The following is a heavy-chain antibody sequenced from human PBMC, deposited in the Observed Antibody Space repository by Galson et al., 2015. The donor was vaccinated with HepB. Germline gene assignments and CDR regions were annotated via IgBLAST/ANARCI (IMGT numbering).Heavy chain of an antibody. Sequence: SLRLSCAASGFTFSSYGMHWVRQAPGKGLEWVAVISYDGSNKYYADSVKGRFTISRDNSKNTLYLQMNSLRAEDTAVYYCAKDLSQWLVRGYFDYWGQGTLVTVSS. V-gene: IGHV3-30*18. J-gene: IGHJ4*02. D-gene: IGHD6-19*01. CDR3: AKDLSQWLVRGYFDY. CDR1: GFTFSSYG. CDR2: ISYDGSNK.